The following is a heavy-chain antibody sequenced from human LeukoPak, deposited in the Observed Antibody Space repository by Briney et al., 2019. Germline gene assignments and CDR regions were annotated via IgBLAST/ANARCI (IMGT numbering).Heavy chain of an antibody. CDR1: GFTFSSYS. Sequence: GGSLRLSCAASGFTFSSYSMNWVRQAPGKGLEWVSGISWNSGSIDYADSVKGRFTISRDNAKNSLYLQMNSLRVEDTAFYYCAKDNRRHYTSGPNPDSLHWGQGALVTVSS. J-gene: IGHJ4*02. D-gene: IGHD6-19*01. CDR2: ISWNSGSI. V-gene: IGHV3-9*01. CDR3: AKDNRRHYTSGPNPDSLH.